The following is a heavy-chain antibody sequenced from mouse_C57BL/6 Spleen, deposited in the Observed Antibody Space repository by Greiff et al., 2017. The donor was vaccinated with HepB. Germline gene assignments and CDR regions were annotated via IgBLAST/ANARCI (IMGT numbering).Heavy chain of an antibody. CDR1: GFNIKDDY. CDR3: TTGSNYAMDY. V-gene: IGHV14-4*01. CDR2: IDPENGDT. Sequence: VQLQQSGAELVRPGASVKLSCTASGFNIKDDYMHWVKQRPEQGLELIGWIDPENGDTEYASKFQGKATITADTSSNTAYLQLSSLTSEDTAVYYCTTGSNYAMDYWGQGTSVTVSS. J-gene: IGHJ4*01. D-gene: IGHD6-1*01.